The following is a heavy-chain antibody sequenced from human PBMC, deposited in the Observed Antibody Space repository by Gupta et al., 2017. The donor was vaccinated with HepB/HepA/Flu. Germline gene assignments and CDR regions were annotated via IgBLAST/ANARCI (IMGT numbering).Heavy chain of an antibody. CDR3: ARDGLSTTPFDY. V-gene: IGHV3-74*01. CDR1: GFSFTAYW. Sequence: EVQLVESGGGLVQPGGSLRLSCEVSGFSFTAYWMHWVRHLPGRGLEWVSRITSDGRTTSHADSVRGRFTISRDNTKNTVYLQMNSLRGDDTAVYYCARDGLSTTPFDYWGQGTSVTVSS. D-gene: IGHD1-7*01. J-gene: IGHJ4*02. CDR2: ITSDGRTT.